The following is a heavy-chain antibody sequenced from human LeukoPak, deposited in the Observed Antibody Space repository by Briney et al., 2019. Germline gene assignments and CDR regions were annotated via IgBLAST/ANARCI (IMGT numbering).Heavy chain of an antibody. D-gene: IGHD4-17*01. CDR1: CYTFTSYG. CDR3: ARLRCLTCHFDY. Sequence: GASVKVSCQASCYTFTSYGISWVRQAPGQGLEWMGWISAYNSNTNYAQKRQGRVTMTTDTSTSTAYMELRSLRSDDTAVYYCARLRCLTCHFDYWGQGTLVTVSS. J-gene: IGHJ4*02. V-gene: IGHV1-18*01. CDR2: ISAYNSNT.